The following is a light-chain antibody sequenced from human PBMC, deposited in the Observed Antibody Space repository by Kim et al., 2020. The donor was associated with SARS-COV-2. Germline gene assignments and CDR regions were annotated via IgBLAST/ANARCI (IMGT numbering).Light chain of an antibody. CDR3: QQYNSYPWT. Sequence: DIQMTQSPSTLSASVGDIVTITCRASQSISSWLAWYQQKPGKAPKLLIYKASSLESGVPSRFSGSGSGTDFTLTISSLQPDDFAPYYCQQYNSYPWTFGQGTKVDIK. V-gene: IGKV1-5*03. CDR2: KAS. CDR1: QSISSW. J-gene: IGKJ1*01.